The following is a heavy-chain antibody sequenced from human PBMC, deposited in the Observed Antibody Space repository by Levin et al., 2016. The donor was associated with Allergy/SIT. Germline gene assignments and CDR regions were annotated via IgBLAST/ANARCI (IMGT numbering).Heavy chain of an antibody. Sequence: GSLRLSCSVSGGSISVNYWSWIRQSPGKGLEWIGYIYPTGTTNYNPSLKSRVTISLDTSKNQFSLNLRSLTAADTAVYYCARLGAVAGTGNWYLDHWGQGTLVTISS. V-gene: IGHV4-59*13. J-gene: IGHJ4*02. CDR3: ARLGAVAGTGNWYLDH. CDR2: IYPTGTT. D-gene: IGHD6-19*01. CDR1: GGSISVNY.